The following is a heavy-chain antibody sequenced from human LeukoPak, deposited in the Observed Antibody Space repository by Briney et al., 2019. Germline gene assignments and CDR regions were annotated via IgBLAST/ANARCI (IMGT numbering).Heavy chain of an antibody. CDR2: VSSSLGT. D-gene: IGHD2-2*02. CDR1: GGSISSYY. V-gene: IGHV4-4*07. CDR3: AREVAGGYCSSTSCYKGIYDY. J-gene: IGHJ4*02. Sequence: SETLSLTCTVSGGSISSYYYSWIRQPAGKGLEWIGRVSSSLGTNYNPPLKSRVTMSVDTTGNQLSLKLTSVTAADTAVYYCAREVAGGYCSSTSCYKGIYDYWGQGTLVTVSS.